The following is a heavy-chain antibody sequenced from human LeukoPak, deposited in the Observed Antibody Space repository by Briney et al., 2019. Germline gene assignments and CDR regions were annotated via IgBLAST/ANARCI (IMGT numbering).Heavy chain of an antibody. CDR2: INSDGSTT. Sequence: GGSLRLSCAASGFALSSYWMHWVRQVPGKGLVWVSRINSDGSTTGYADSVKGRFTISRDNAKNTLYLQMNRLRAEDTAVYYCARRDVLEIWGQGTLVTVSS. V-gene: IGHV3-74*01. CDR3: ARRDVLEI. J-gene: IGHJ3*02. CDR1: GFALSSYW.